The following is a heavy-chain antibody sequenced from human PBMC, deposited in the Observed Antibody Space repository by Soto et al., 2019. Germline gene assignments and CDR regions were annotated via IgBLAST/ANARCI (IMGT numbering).Heavy chain of an antibody. CDR1: GFTFSSYG. Sequence: QVQLVESGGGVVQPGRSLRLSCAASGFTFSSYGMHWVRQAPGKGLEWVAVISYDGSNKYYADSVKGRFTISRDNSKNTLYLQMNSLRAEDTAVYDCAKDGGNAYYFDYWGQGTLVTVSS. J-gene: IGHJ4*02. CDR2: ISYDGSNK. D-gene: IGHD2-15*01. CDR3: AKDGGNAYYFDY. V-gene: IGHV3-30*18.